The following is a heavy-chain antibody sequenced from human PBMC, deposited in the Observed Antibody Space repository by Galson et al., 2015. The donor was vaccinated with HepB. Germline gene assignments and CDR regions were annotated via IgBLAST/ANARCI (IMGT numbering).Heavy chain of an antibody. CDR1: GDTFSSNA. Sequence: SVKVSCKASGDTFSSNAIGWVRQAPGQGLEWMGRIIPILGITNHAQKFQGRVTITADKSTGTAYMELRSLRSEDTAVYYCARDSATRPFDYWARELWSPSPQ. V-gene: IGHV1-69*04. J-gene: IGHJ4*02. D-gene: IGHD6-6*01. CDR3: ARDSATRPFDY. CDR2: IIPILGIT.